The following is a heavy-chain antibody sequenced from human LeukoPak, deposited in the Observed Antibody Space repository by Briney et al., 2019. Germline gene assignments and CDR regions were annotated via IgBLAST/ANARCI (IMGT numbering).Heavy chain of an antibody. J-gene: IGHJ4*02. Sequence: SETLSLTCTVSGGSISSYYWSWIRQPPGKGLEWIGYIYYSGSTNYNPSLKSRVTISVDTSKNQFSLKLSSVTAADTAVYYCARDLGMATSDYWGQGTLVTVSS. CDR2: IYYSGST. CDR1: GGSISSYY. V-gene: IGHV4-59*01. D-gene: IGHD5-24*01. CDR3: ARDLGMATSDY.